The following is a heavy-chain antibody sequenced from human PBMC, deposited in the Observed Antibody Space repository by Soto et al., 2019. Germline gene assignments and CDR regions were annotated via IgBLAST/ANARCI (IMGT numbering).Heavy chain of an antibody. CDR1: GGSISSGGYY. CDR3: ARFWRGPAAIYYYYGMDV. J-gene: IGHJ6*02. Sequence: QVQLQESGPGLVKPSQTLSLTCTVSGGSISSGGYYWSWIRQHPGKGLEWIGYIYYSGSTYYNPSLKSRVTLSVDTSKNQCSLKLSSVTAADTAVYYCARFWRGPAAIYYYYGMDVWGQGTTVTVSS. V-gene: IGHV4-31*03. D-gene: IGHD2-2*01. CDR2: IYYSGST.